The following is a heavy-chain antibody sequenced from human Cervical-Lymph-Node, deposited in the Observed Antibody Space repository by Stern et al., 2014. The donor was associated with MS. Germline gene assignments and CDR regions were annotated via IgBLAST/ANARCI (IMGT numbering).Heavy chain of an antibody. CDR3: ARRGGGWDYDYYGMDV. J-gene: IGHJ6*02. CDR2: ISSSSFTI. Sequence: VQLEESGGGLVKPGGSLRISCEASGSNFGVYYMTWVRQAPGKGLEWVAYISSSSFTIRHGDSVKGRFTISRDNAKKSLYLQMNRLRDEDTAVYFCARRGGGWDYDYYGMDVWGQGTTVPVSS. V-gene: IGHV3-11*01. CDR1: GSNFGVYY. D-gene: IGHD6-19*01.